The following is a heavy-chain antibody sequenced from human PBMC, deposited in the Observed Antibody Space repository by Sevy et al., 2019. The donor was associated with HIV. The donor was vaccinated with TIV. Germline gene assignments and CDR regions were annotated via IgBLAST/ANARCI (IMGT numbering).Heavy chain of an antibody. V-gene: IGHV4-30-2*01. CDR2: IYHSGST. D-gene: IGHD6-19*01. CDR1: GGSISSGGYS. Sequence: SETLSLTCAVSGGSISSGGYSWSWIRQPPGKGLEWIGYIYHSGSTYYNPSLKSRVTISVDRSNNQFSLKLSSVTAADTAVYYCARGLPPYMADYYYYYGMDVWGLGTTVTVSS. J-gene: IGHJ6*02. CDR3: ARGLPPYMADYYYYYGMDV.